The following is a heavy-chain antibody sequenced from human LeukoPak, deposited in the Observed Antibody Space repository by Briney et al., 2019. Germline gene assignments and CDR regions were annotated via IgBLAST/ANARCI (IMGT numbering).Heavy chain of an antibody. J-gene: IGHJ4*02. CDR2: INPTSGGT. Sequence: ASVKLSCKASGYTFTGYYMHWVRQAPGQGLEWMGWINPTSGGTNYAQKFQGRVTMTRHTTISTAYMELRRPSSDDTAVYYFSIARPRASARTTDSWGQGALVTVSS. CDR1: GYTFTGYY. CDR3: SIARPRASARTTDS. D-gene: IGHD1-14*01. V-gene: IGHV1-2*02.